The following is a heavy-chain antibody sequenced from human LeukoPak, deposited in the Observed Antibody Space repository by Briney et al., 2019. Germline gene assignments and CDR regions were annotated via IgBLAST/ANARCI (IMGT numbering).Heavy chain of an antibody. Sequence: ASVKVSCKASGYTFTGYYMHWVRQAPGQGLEWMGWINPNSGGTNYAQKFQGRVTMTRDTSISTAYMELSRLRSDDTAVYYCARGTRIRSLYYYYMDVWGKGTLVTVSS. D-gene: IGHD1-14*01. CDR1: GYTFTGYY. CDR3: ARGTRIRSLYYYYMDV. J-gene: IGHJ6*03. CDR2: INPNSGGT. V-gene: IGHV1-2*02.